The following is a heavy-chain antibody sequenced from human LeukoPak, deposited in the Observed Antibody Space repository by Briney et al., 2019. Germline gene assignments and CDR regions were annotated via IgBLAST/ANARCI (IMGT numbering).Heavy chain of an antibody. CDR3: AKDRGYSYGISEY. D-gene: IGHD5-18*01. CDR1: GFTFSTFA. J-gene: IGHJ4*02. Sequence: GGSLRLSCVASGFTFSTFAMNLVRQAPGKGLEWVSTISETGRSTYYADSVKGQFTISRDNSKNTLYLQMNSLRAEDTAVYYCAKDRGYSYGISEYWGQGTLVTVSS. CDR2: ISETGRST. V-gene: IGHV3-23*01.